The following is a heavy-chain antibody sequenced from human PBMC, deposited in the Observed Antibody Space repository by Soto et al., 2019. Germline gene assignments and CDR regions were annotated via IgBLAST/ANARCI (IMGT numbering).Heavy chain of an antibody. J-gene: IGHJ5*02. D-gene: IGHD2-2*01. V-gene: IGHV6-1*01. CDR3: ARDRQNFCSSTSCLLDWFDP. CDR2: TYYRSKWYN. Sequence: SQTLSLTCSISGDSVSSNIAAWNWIRQSPSRGLEWLGRTYYRSKWYNDYAVSVKSRITINPDTSKNQFSLQLNSVTPEDTAVYYCARDRQNFCSSTSCLLDWFDPWGQGTLVTVSS. CDR1: GDSVSSNIAA.